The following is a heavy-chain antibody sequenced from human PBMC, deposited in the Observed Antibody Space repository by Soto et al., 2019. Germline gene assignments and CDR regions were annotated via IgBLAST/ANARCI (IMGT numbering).Heavy chain of an antibody. J-gene: IGHJ4*02. CDR2: ISAYNGNT. CDR1: GYTFTSYV. CDR3: ARDGIVGGYFDY. V-gene: IGHV1-18*01. Sequence: ASVNVSCKASGYTFTSYVISWVRQAPGQGLEWMGWISAYNGNTNYAQKLQGRVTMTTDTSTSTAYMELRSLRSDDTAVYYCARDGIVGGYFDYWGQGTLVTVSS. D-gene: IGHD1-26*01.